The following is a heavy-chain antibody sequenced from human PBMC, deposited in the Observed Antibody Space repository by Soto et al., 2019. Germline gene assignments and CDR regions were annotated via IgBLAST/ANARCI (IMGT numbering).Heavy chain of an antibody. CDR3: ARVRGLRYFDWLSAPFDP. CDR2: IIPILGIA. V-gene: IGHV1-69*02. CDR1: GGTCSSYT. D-gene: IGHD3-9*01. J-gene: IGHJ5*02. Sequence: QVQLVQSGAEVKKPGSSVKVSCKASGGTCSSYTISWVRQAPGQGLEWMGRIIPILGIANYEQKFQGRVTITADKSTSTAYMELSSLRSEDTAVYYCARVRGLRYFDWLSAPFDPWGQGTLVTVSS.